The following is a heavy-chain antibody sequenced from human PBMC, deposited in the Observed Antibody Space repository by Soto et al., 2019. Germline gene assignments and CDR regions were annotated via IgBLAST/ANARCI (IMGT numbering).Heavy chain of an antibody. CDR3: ARGWEVPAATFDS. Sequence: QVQLVQSGAEVKKPGTSVKVSCKASGYTFTTYDINWVRQVPGQGLEWMGWMTPHSGKTGYAPKFQGRVTMTRDTSISTAYMELSSLRSEDTAVYFCARGWEVPAATFDSWGQGTLVTVSS. J-gene: IGHJ4*02. CDR1: GYTFTTYD. CDR2: MTPHSGKT. V-gene: IGHV1-8*01. D-gene: IGHD2-2*01.